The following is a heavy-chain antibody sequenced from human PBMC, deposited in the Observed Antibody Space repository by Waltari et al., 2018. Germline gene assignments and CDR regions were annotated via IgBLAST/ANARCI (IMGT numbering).Heavy chain of an antibody. V-gene: IGHV4-34*01. J-gene: IGHJ4*02. CDR2: INQSGST. CDR1: GGSFSGYY. CDR3: AREVPQNYDSSGYQLVFDY. D-gene: IGHD3-22*01. Sequence: QVQLQQWGAGLLKPSETLSLTCAVYGGSFSGYYWSWIRQPPGKGLEGIGEINQSGSTNYNPSLKSRVTISVDTSKNQFSLKLSSVTAADTAVYYCAREVPQNYDSSGYQLVFDYWGQGTLVTVSS.